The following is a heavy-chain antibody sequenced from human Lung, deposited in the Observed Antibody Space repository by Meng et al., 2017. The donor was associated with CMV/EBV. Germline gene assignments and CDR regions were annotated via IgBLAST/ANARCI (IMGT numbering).Heavy chain of an antibody. V-gene: IGHV1-2*02. J-gene: IGHJ4*02. D-gene: IGHD7-27*01. CDR2: IQPNTGVT. CDR3: ARDDNWGPDY. Sequence: ASXXVSCKASGYTFTGHFMHWVRQARGQGLEWMGWIQPNTGVTNYARNFQGRVTMTRDTSISTVYMELGGLRSDDTAMYYCARDDNWGPDYWGQGTVVT. CDR1: GYTFTGHF.